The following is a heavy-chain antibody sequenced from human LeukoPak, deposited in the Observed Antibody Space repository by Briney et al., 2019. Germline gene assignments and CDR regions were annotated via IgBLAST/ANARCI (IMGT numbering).Heavy chain of an antibody. D-gene: IGHD5-18*01. J-gene: IGHJ4*02. Sequence: PSETLSLTCAVYGGSFSGYYWSWIRQPPGKGLEWIGEINHSGSTNYNPSLKSRVTISVDTSKNQFSLKLSSVTAADTAVYYCARGEYSYGHDYWGQGTLVTVSS. CDR3: ARGEYSYGHDY. V-gene: IGHV4-34*01. CDR2: INHSGST. CDR1: GGSFSGYY.